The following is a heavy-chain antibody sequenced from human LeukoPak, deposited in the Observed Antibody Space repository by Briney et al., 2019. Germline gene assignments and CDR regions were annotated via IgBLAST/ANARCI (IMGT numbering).Heavy chain of an antibody. V-gene: IGHV4-4*07. D-gene: IGHD3-10*01. CDR1: GGSISSYY. J-gene: IGHJ5*02. CDR3: ARDYYGSGRGRWFDP. Sequence: SETLSLTCTVSGGSISSYYWSWIRQPAGKGLEWIGRIYTSGSTNYNPSLKSRVTISVDTSKNQFSLKLSSVTAADTAVYYCARDYYGSGRGRWFDPWGQGTLVTVSS. CDR2: IYTSGST.